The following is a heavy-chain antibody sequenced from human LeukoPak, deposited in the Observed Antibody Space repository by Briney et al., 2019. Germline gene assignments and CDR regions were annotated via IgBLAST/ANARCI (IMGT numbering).Heavy chain of an antibody. CDR2: ISRSGSTI. CDR1: GFTFSSYG. J-gene: IGHJ4*02. D-gene: IGHD2-21*02. V-gene: IGHV3-48*03. Sequence: GGSLRLSCAASGFTFSSYGMNWVRQAPGKGPEWISYISRSGSTIYYADSVKGRFTISRDNAKNSLYLQMSSLGAEDTTIYYCSRDRGGGDIYFDYWGQGTLVTVSS. CDR3: SRDRGGGDIYFDY.